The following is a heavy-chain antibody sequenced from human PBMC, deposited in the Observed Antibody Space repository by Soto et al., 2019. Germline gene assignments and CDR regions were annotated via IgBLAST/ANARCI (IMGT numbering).Heavy chain of an antibody. D-gene: IGHD6-13*01. V-gene: IGHV1-69*06. J-gene: IGHJ6*02. CDR2: IIPIFGTA. CDR3: ARDVPPQSIAAAGPSYYYYGMDV. CDR1: GGTFSSHA. Sequence: SVNVPCKASGGTFSSHAISGVRQAPGQGLEWMGGIIPIFGTANYAQKFQGRVTITADKSTSTAYMELSSLRSEDPAVYYCARDVPPQSIAAAGPSYYYYGMDVWGQGTTVTVSS.